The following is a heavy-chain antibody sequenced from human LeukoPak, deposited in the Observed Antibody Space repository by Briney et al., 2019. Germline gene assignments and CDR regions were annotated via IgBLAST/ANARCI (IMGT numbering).Heavy chain of an antibody. CDR3: ARVSYSGYDTNWFDP. V-gene: IGHV3-33*01. D-gene: IGHD5-12*01. CDR2: IWYDGSNK. Sequence: GGSLRLSCAASGFTFSSYGMHWVRQAPGKGLEWVAVIWYDGSNKYYADSVKGRFTISRDNSKNTLYLQMNSLRAEDTAVYYCARVSYSGYDTNWFDPWGQGTLVTVSS. CDR1: GFTFSSYG. J-gene: IGHJ5*02.